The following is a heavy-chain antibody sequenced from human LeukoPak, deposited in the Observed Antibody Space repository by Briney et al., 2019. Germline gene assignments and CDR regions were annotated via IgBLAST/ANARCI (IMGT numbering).Heavy chain of an antibody. J-gene: IGHJ6*02. CDR2: ISAYNGNT. V-gene: IGHV1-18*01. Sequence: ASVKVSCKASGYIFTSYGISWVRQAPGQGLEWMGWISAYNGNTNYAQKLQGRVTMTTDTSTSTAYMELRSLRSDDTAVYYCARDQWLVGYYYYGMDVWGQGTTVTVSS. CDR1: GYIFTSYG. CDR3: ARDQWLVGYYYYGMDV. D-gene: IGHD6-19*01.